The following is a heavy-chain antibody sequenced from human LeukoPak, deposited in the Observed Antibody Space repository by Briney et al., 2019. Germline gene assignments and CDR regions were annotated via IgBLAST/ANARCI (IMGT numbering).Heavy chain of an antibody. J-gene: IGHJ3*01. CDR3: AKTSTNTKIGVVLGGAFDL. CDR2: INGRGTST. V-gene: IGHV3-23*01. CDR1: GFTFSRHG. Sequence: PGGSLRLSCAASGFTFSRHGMSWVRQTPGKGLEWVSGINGRGTSTYYADSVKGRLTISRDNSRNMVFLEMNSLRVDDTAVYYCAKTSTNTKIGVVLGGAFDLWGQGTGVTVSS. D-gene: IGHD3-22*01.